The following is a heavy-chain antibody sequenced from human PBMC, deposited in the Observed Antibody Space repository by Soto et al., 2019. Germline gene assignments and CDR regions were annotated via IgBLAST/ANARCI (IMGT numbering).Heavy chain of an antibody. CDR1: GGSFSGYY. CDR2: INHSGST. V-gene: IGHV4-34*01. Sequence: PSETLSLTCAVYGGSFSGYYWSWIRQPPGKGLEWIGEINHSGSTNYNPSLKSRVTISVDTSKNQFSLKLSSVTAADTAVYYCARSGGPPYYYYGMDVWGQGTTVT. CDR3: ARSGGPPYYYYGMDV. J-gene: IGHJ6*02. D-gene: IGHD6-19*01.